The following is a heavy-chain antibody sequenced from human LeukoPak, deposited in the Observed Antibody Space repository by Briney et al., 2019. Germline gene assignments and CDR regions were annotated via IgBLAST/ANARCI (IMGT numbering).Heavy chain of an antibody. CDR2: ISYDESNK. J-gene: IGHJ3*02. Sequence: GGSLRLSCRASGFTFSNYGMHWVRQAPGKGLEWVAVISYDESNKYYVDSVKGRFTISRDISKNTLYLQMDSLRADDTAVYYCAKGGGGWGQGAFDIWGQGTMVTVSS. D-gene: IGHD3-16*01. CDR3: AKGGGGWGQGAFDI. CDR1: GFTFSNYG. V-gene: IGHV3-30*18.